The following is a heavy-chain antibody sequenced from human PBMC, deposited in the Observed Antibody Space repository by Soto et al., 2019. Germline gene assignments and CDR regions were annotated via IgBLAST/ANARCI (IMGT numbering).Heavy chain of an antibody. CDR1: GFTFSSYA. CDR3: AKLVMATINLWEPAPGLDY. Sequence: GGSLRLSCAASGFTFSSYAMSWVRQAPGKGLEWVSAISGSGGSTYYADSVKGRFTISRDNSKNTLYLQMNSLRAEDTAVYYCAKLVMATINLWEPAPGLDYWGQGTLVTVS. CDR2: ISGSGGST. J-gene: IGHJ4*02. D-gene: IGHD5-12*01. V-gene: IGHV3-23*01.